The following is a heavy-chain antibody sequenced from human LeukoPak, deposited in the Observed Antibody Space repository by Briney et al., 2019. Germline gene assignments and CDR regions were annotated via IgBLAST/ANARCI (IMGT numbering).Heavy chain of an antibody. CDR1: GDSISSSSYY. V-gene: IGHV4-39*07. D-gene: IGHD6-13*01. CDR3: ARDQQLGVIDY. J-gene: IGHJ4*02. CDR2: IYYAGST. Sequence: SETLSLTCNVSGDSISSSSYYWSWIRLPPGKGLEWIGSIYYAGSTYYNPSLKSRVTISVDTSKNQFSLKLSSVTAADSAVYYCARDQQLGVIDYWGQGTLVTVSS.